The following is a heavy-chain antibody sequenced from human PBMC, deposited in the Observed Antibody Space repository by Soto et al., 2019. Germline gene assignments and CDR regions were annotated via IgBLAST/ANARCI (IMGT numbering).Heavy chain of an antibody. Sequence: PGGSLRLSCQASGFNFDNYGMHWVRQAPGKGLEWVAVITYDGSNKYYADSVKGRFTISRDNSKNTLSLHLNTLKPEDTAVYHCAKDRVGGTFYIPLGFWGQGTMVTVYS. D-gene: IGHD1-7*01. V-gene: IGHV3-30*18. CDR2: ITYDGSNK. J-gene: IGHJ4*02. CDR3: AKDRVGGTFYIPLGF. CDR1: GFNFDNYG.